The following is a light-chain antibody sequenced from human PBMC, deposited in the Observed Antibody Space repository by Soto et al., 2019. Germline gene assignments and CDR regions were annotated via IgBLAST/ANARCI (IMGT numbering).Light chain of an antibody. J-gene: IGKJ1*01. CDR2: DAS. Sequence: EIVLTQSPATLSLSPGERATFSCKASQSVGTSLAWFQQKPGQAPRLLIYDASVRATGIPARFSGSGSGTDFTLTISRLQPADIAMYYCQQSSNWPPWTFGRGPRVEI. V-gene: IGKV3-11*01. CDR1: QSVGTS. CDR3: QQSSNWPPWT.